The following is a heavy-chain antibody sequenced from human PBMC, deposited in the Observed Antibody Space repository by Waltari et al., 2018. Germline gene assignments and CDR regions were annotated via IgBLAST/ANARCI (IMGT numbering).Heavy chain of an antibody. CDR2: IYYSGRT. D-gene: IGHD2-15*01. CDR3: ARRGVEAPFYY. J-gene: IGHJ4*02. Sequence: QLQLQESGPGLVKPSETLSITCTVSGGSISSSSYYWGWIRQPPATGPGWIWRIYYSGRTYSNPPLKSLVSISVDTSKNQFPLTLSSVTAADTAVYYCARRGVEAPFYYWGQGTLVTVSS. CDR1: GGSISSSSYY. V-gene: IGHV4-39*01.